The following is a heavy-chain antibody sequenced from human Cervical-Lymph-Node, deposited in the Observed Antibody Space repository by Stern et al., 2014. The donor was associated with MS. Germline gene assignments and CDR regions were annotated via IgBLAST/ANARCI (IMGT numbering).Heavy chain of an antibody. CDR2: IYSDGNT. CDR3: ARVTGRGTRQNWFDS. J-gene: IGHJ5*01. D-gene: IGHD1-26*01. Sequence: QVQLKESGPGLVKPSETVSLTCTVSGGSLTSKYWNWIRQPPGKGLEWIGYIYSDGNTNYNPSLKNRVTISLDTSTTQFSLSLTSVTAADTAVYYCARVTGRGTRQNWFDSWGQGTLLTVSS. CDR1: GGSLTSKY. V-gene: IGHV4-59*01.